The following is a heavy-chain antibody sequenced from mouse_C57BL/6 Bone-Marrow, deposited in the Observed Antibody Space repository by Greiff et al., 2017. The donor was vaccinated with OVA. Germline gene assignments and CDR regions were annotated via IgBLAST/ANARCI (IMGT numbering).Heavy chain of an antibody. V-gene: IGHV14-3*01. Sequence: VQLQQSVAELVRPGASVKLSCTASGFNIKNTYMPWVKQRPEQGLEWIGRIDPANGNTKYAPKFQGKATITADTSSNTAYLQLSSLTSEDTAIYYCARYAYWGQGTLVTVSA. J-gene: IGHJ3*01. CDR1: GFNIKNTY. CDR2: IDPANGNT. CDR3: ARYAY.